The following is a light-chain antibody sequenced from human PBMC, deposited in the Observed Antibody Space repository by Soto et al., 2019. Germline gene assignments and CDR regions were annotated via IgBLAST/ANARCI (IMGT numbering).Light chain of an antibody. J-gene: IGLJ1*01. Sequence: QSVLTQPPSVSGAPGQRVTISCTGSSSSIGAGYDVHWYHQLPGAAPKLLISGNNNRPSGVPDRFSASKSGTSASLAITGLQTEAEAQYYCQSYDSRLTAYVFGTGTKVTVL. CDR2: GNN. CDR1: SSSIGAGYD. V-gene: IGLV1-40*01. CDR3: QSYDSRLTAYV.